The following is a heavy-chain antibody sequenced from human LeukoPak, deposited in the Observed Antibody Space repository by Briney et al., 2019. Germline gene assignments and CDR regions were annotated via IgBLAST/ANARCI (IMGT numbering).Heavy chain of an antibody. Sequence: GGSLRLSRAASGFTFSSYEMNWVRQAPGKGLEWVSSISGSGSYIYYADSVKGRFTVSRDNRRNLLYLQMNSLRPEDTAVYYCAKGWGISIFGVLTNWGQGTLVTVSS. V-gene: IGHV3-21*01. CDR1: GFTFSSYE. D-gene: IGHD3-3*01. CDR3: AKGWGISIFGVLTN. CDR2: ISGSGSYI. J-gene: IGHJ4*02.